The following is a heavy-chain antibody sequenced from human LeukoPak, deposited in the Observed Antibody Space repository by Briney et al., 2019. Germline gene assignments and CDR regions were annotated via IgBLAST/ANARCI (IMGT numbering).Heavy chain of an antibody. CDR1: GGSFSGYY. CDR2: INHSGST. V-gene: IGHV4-34*01. D-gene: IGHD1-7*01. J-gene: IGHJ4*02. CDR3: ARAGAGTTIDY. Sequence: SETLSLTCAVYGGSFSGYYWSWIRQPPGKGLEWIGEINHSGSTNYNPSLKSRVTISVDTSKNQFSLKLSSVTAADTAVYYCARAGAGTTIDYWGQGTLVTVSS.